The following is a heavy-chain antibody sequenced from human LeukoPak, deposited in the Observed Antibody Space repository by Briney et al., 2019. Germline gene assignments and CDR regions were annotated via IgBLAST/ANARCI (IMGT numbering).Heavy chain of an antibody. D-gene: IGHD2-2*01. V-gene: IGHV4-39*01. CDR2: IYYSGST. CDR3: ARAGISYDIVVVPALINLDY. Sequence: PSETLSLTCTVSGGSISSSSYYWGWIRQPPGKGLEWIGSIYYSGSTYYNPSLKSRVTISVDTSKNQFSLKLSSVTAADTAVYYCARAGISYDIVVVPALINLDYWGQGTLVTVSS. J-gene: IGHJ4*02. CDR1: GGSISSSSYY.